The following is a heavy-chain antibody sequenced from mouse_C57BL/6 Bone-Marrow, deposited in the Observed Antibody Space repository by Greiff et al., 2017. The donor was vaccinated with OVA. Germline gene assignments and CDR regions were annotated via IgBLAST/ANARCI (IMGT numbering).Heavy chain of an antibody. CDR3: ERRGGNYSFAY. D-gene: IGHD2-1*01. Sequence: EVKLMESGGGLVQPGGSLKLSCAASGFTFSDYGMAWVRQAPRKGPEWVAFISNLAYSIYYADTVTGRFTISRENAKNTLYLEMSSLRSEDTAMYYWERRGGNYSFAYRGQGTLVTVSA. CDR1: GFTFSDYG. CDR2: ISNLAYSI. J-gene: IGHJ3*01. V-gene: IGHV5-15*01.